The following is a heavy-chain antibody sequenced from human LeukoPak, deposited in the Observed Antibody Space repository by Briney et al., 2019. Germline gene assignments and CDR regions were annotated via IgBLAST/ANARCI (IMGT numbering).Heavy chain of an antibody. CDR3: ARDGEPRYSSIWYKSNWFDP. J-gene: IGHJ5*02. CDR2: IYTSGST. CDR1: GGSISSGSYY. D-gene: IGHD6-13*01. V-gene: IGHV4-61*02. Sequence: PSQTLSLTCTVSGGSISSGSYYWSWIRQPAGKGLEWIGRIYTSGSTNYNPSLKSRVTISVDTSKNQFSLKLSSVTAADTAVYYCARDGEPRYSSIWYKSNWFDPWGQGTLVTVSS.